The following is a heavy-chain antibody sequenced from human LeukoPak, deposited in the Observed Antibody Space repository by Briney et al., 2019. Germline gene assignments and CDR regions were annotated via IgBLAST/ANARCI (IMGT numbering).Heavy chain of an antibody. Sequence: GGSLRLSCAASGFTFSSYAMSWVRQAPGKGLEWVSGISAGGSTNYADSVKGQFTTSRDNSKNTLYLQMNSLRAEDTAVYYCAKPYSREGWLLPLYYWGQGTLVTVSS. D-gene: IGHD3-22*01. V-gene: IGHV3-23*01. J-gene: IGHJ4*02. CDR2: ISAGGST. CDR1: GFTFSSYA. CDR3: AKPYSREGWLLPLYY.